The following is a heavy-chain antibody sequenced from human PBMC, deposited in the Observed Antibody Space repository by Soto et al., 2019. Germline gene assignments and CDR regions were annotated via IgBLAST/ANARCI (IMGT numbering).Heavy chain of an antibody. J-gene: IGHJ4*02. D-gene: IGHD2-15*01. CDR1: GDSISRSSYY. V-gene: IGHV4-39*01. Sequence: QLQLQESGPGLVKPSETLSLTCTVSGDSISRSSYYWGWIRQPPGKGLEWIGSIYYSGSTYYNPSLNSRVTISVDTSKNQFSLKLSSVTAADTAVYYCGRQDISGGYLDYWGQGTLVTVSS. CDR3: GRQDISGGYLDY. CDR2: IYYSGST.